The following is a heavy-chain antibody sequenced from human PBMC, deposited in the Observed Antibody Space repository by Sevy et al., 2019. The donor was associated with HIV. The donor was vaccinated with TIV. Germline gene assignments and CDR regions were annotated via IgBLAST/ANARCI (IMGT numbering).Heavy chain of an antibody. Sequence: ASVKVSCKASGYTFTSYAMNWVRQAPGQGLEWMGWINTNTGNPTYVQGFTGRFVFSLDTSVSTAYLQISSLKAEDTAVYYCARDLRDSSSWYYYGMDVWGQGTTVTVSS. CDR3: ARDLRDSSSWYYYGMDV. CDR1: GYTFTSYA. CDR2: INTNTGNP. J-gene: IGHJ6*02. D-gene: IGHD6-13*01. V-gene: IGHV7-4-1*02.